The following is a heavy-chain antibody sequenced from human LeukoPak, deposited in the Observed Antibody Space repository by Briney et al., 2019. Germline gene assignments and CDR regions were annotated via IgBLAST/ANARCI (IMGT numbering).Heavy chain of an antibody. CDR3: ASNVEMATTADAFDI. CDR1: GYTFTGYY. J-gene: IGHJ3*02. CDR2: IIPIFGTA. D-gene: IGHD5-24*01. V-gene: IGHV1-69*06. Sequence: GASVKVSCKASGYTFTGYYMHWVRQAPGQGLEWMGGIIPIFGTANYAQKFQGRVTITADKSTSTAYMELSSLRSEDTAVYYCASNVEMATTADAFDIWGQGTMVTVSS.